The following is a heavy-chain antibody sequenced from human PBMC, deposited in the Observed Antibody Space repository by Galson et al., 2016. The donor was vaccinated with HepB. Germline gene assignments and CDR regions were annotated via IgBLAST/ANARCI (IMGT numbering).Heavy chain of an antibody. CDR2: IWTDGSNK. J-gene: IGHJ4*02. CDR3: AKSKGGVWSYYFDY. Sequence: SLRLSCAASAFTFSNYGMHWVRQAPGKGLEWVAGIWTDGSNKYYGDSVKGRFTISRDNSKSTLYLQMTSLRAEDTAVYYCAKSKGGVWSYYFDYWGQGTLVTVSS. CDR1: AFTFSNYG. D-gene: IGHD6-19*01. V-gene: IGHV3-33*06.